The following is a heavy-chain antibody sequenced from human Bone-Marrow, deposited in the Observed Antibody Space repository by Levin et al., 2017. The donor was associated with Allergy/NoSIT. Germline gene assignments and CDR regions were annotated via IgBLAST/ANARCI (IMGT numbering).Heavy chain of an antibody. J-gene: IGHJ4*02. Sequence: GGSLRLSCAVSGFTVSNNYMSWVRQAPGAGLEWVSLIYSVGTTYYADSVKGRFTISRDNSRNTLYLQMNSLRAEDTAVYYCTGGPSGVRGWGQGPLVTVSS. CDR3: TGGPSGVRG. V-gene: IGHV3-53*01. D-gene: IGHD3-16*01. CDR1: GFTVSNNY. CDR2: IYSVGTT.